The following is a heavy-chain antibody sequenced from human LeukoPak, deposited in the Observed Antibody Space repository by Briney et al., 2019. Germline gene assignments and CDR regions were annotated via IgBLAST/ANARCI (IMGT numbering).Heavy chain of an antibody. V-gene: IGHV3-43*02. CDR3: AKFALGTFDI. CDR1: GFTFDDYG. Sequence: SVGSLRLSCAASGFTFDDYGMTWVRQAPGKGLEWVSLISGDGGSTYYADSVKGRFTISRDNNKNSLYLQMNSLTTEDTALYYCAKFALGTFDIRGQGTMVTVSS. CDR2: ISGDGGST. J-gene: IGHJ3*02. D-gene: IGHD3-16*01.